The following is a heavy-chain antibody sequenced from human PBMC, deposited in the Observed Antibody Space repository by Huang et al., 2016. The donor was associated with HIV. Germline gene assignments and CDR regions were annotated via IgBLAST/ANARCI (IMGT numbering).Heavy chain of an antibody. CDR3: ANRPPRGAVAGTTFDY. Sequence: QITLKESGPTLVKPTQTLTLTCTFSGFSLRSSGVGVGWIRQPPGKALEWLAIIYWDDDTRYNPSLRTRLAVTRETSKNHIVLTLTNMDPMDTGTYYCANRPPRGAVAGTTFDYWGQGALVTVSS. V-gene: IGHV2-5*02. CDR2: IYWDDDT. J-gene: IGHJ4*02. CDR1: GFSLRSSGVG. D-gene: IGHD6-19*01.